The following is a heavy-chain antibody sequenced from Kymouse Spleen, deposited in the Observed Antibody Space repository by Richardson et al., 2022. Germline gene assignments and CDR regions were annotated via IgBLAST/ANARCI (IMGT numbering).Heavy chain of an antibody. CDR3: ARDGWLVQGYYYYYGMDV. CDR2: IIPIFGTA. D-gene: IGHD6-19*01. V-gene: IGHV1-69*05. Sequence: QVQLVQSGAEVKKPGSSVKVSCKASGGTFSSYAISWVRQAPGQGLEWMGGIIPIFGTANYAQKFQGRVTITTDESTSTAYMELSSLRSEDTAVYYCARDGWLVQGYYYYYGMDVWGQGTTVTVSS. CDR1: GGTFSSYA. J-gene: IGHJ6*02.